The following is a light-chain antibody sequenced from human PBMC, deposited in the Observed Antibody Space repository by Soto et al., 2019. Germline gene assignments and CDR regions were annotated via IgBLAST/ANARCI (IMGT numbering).Light chain of an antibody. CDR1: SSNIGAGYD. CDR3: QSYDSSRNVV. Sequence: QSVLTQPPSVSGDPGQRVTIACTGSSSNIGAGYDVHWYQQLPGTAPKLLIYGNSNRPSGVPDRFSGSKSGTSASLAITGLQAEDEADYYCQSYDSSRNVVFGGGTKLTVL. V-gene: IGLV1-40*01. CDR2: GNS. J-gene: IGLJ2*01.